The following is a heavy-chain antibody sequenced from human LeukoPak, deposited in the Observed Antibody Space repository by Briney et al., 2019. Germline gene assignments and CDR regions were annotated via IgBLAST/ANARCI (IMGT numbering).Heavy chain of an antibody. D-gene: IGHD2-2*03. J-gene: IGHJ4*02. CDR2: IYTSGST. V-gene: IGHV4-4*07. Sequence: NPSETLSLTCTVSGGSISSYYWSWIRQPAGKGLEWIGRIYTSGSTNYNPSLKSRVTMSVDTSKNQFSLKLSSVTAADTAVYYCATLGYCSSTSCYSADYWGQGTPVTVSS. CDR3: ATLGYCSSTSCYSADY. CDR1: GGSISSYY.